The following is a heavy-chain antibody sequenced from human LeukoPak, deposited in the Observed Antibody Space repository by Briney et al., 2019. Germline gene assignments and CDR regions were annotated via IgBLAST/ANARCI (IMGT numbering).Heavy chain of an antibody. V-gene: IGHV3-21*01. Sequence: PGGSLRLSCAASGFTFSAYSMNWVRQAPGKGLEWVSSISSSSEYIYYADSVKGRFTISRDNAKNSLYLQMNSLRAEDTAVYYCTSNAPGDNFHYGLDVWGQGTTVTVSS. CDR3: TSNAPGDNFHYGLDV. CDR2: ISSSSEYI. CDR1: GFTFSAYS. J-gene: IGHJ6*01. D-gene: IGHD1-20*01.